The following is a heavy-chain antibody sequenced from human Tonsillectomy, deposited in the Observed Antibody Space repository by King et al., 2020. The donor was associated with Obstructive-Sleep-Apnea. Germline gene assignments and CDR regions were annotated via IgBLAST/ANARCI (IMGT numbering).Heavy chain of an antibody. CDR1: GYTFTAYY. CDR3: ARGVGGSSANYDAFDV. CDR2: INPKTGYT. V-gene: IGHV1-2*02. Sequence: QLVQSGAEVKKPGASLTVPCKAVGYTFTAYYILILRQAPGKGLEWVAWINPKTGYTKIAQNFQERASGTSDTSINTAYMELKNLTSDDTAVFYCARGVGGSSANYDAFDVWGQGTAVTVSS. D-gene: IGHD3-16*01. J-gene: IGHJ3*01.